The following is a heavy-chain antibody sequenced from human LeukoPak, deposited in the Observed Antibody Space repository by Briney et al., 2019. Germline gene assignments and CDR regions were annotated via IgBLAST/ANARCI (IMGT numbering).Heavy chain of an antibody. CDR1: GGSISSNY. V-gene: IGHV4-4*07. CDR3: ATEGDSTAELAY. D-gene: IGHD2/OR15-2a*01. J-gene: IGHJ4*02. Sequence: SETLSLTCTVSGGSISSNYWTWIRQPAGKGLEWIGRIYTSGSYDYNPSLNSRVTMSVDTSRNQVSLRLRSVTAADTAVYYCATEGDSTAELAYWGQGTRVTVS. CDR2: IYTSGSY.